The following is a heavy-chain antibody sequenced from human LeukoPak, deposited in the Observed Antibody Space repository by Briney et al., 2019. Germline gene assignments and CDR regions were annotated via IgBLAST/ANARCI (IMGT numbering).Heavy chain of an antibody. CDR1: GGSISSYY. D-gene: IGHD6-13*01. Sequence: SETLSLTCSVSGGSISSYYWSWIRQPAGKGLEWIGRIYTSGGTNYNPSLKSRVTMSVDTPKNQFSLKLSSVTAADTAVYYCARGAAGGLSWFDPWGQGTLVTVSS. V-gene: IGHV4-4*07. CDR3: ARGAAGGLSWFDP. J-gene: IGHJ5*02. CDR2: IYTSGGT.